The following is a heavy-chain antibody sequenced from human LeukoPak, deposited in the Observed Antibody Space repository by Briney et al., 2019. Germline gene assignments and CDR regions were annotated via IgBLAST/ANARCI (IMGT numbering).Heavy chain of an antibody. CDR2: ISAYNGRT. CDR3: ARDQLRYYGSYGSDNYYSDMDF. CDR1: GYTFTSYA. V-gene: IGHV1-18*01. J-gene: IGHJ6*02. Sequence: ASVKVSCKASGYTFTSYAIAWVRQAPGQGLEWMGWISAYNGRTNYAQKSRGRVTMTTDTSTNTGYMELRSLSSDDTAVYFCARDQLRYYGSYGSDNYYSDMDFWGQGTTVTVSS. D-gene: IGHD3-10*01.